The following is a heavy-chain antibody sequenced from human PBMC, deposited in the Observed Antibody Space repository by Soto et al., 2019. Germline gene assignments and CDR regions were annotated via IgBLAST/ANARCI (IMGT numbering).Heavy chain of an antibody. D-gene: IGHD6-19*01. CDR2: ISGSGGST. J-gene: IGHJ6*03. V-gene: IGHV3-23*01. Sequence: GGSLRLSCAASGFTFSSYAMSWVRQAPGKGLEWVSAISGSGGSTYYADSVKGRFTISRDNSKNTLYLQMNSLRAEDTAVYYCAKDQKGSSGWYADPYYYYYYMDVWGKGTTVTVSS. CDR3: AKDQKGSSGWYADPYYYYYYMDV. CDR1: GFTFSSYA.